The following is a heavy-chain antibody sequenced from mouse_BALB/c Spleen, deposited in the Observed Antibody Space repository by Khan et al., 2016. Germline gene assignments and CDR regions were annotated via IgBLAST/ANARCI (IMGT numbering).Heavy chain of an antibody. D-gene: IGHD1-1*01. J-gene: IGHJ1*01. Sequence: EVQLVESGGGLVQPKGSLKLSCAASGFTFNTYAMDWVRQAPGKGLEWVARIRTKSNNLSTYYADSVKDRFTISRDDSQSMLYLQMNNLKTEETAMYYCVRQNLRWYFDVWGAGTTVTVSS. CDR2: IRTKSNNLST. CDR3: VRQNLRWYFDV. V-gene: IGHV10-1*02. CDR1: GFTFNTYA.